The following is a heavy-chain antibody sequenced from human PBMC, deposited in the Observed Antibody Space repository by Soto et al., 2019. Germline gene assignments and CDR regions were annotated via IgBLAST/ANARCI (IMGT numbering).Heavy chain of an antibody. J-gene: IGHJ4*02. Sequence: ASVKVSCKASGYTLTSYGISWVRQAPGQGLEWMGWISAYNGNTNYAQKLQGRVTMTTDTSTSTAYMELRSLGSDDTAVYYCARHSSGWYYFDYWGQGTLVTVSS. D-gene: IGHD6-19*01. CDR2: ISAYNGNT. CDR1: GYTLTSYG. V-gene: IGHV1-18*04. CDR3: ARHSSGWYYFDY.